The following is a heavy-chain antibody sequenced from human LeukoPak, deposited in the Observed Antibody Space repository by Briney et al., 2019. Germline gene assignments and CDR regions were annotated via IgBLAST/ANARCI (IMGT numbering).Heavy chain of an antibody. V-gene: IGHV3-30*18. J-gene: IGHJ1*01. CDR3: AKATRGNEYFQH. D-gene: IGHD3-10*01. Sequence: GGSLRLSCAASGFTFSSYGMHWVRQAPGKGLEWVAVISYDGSNKYYADSVKGRFTISRDNSKNTLYLQMNSLRAEDTAVYYCAKATRGNEYFQHWGQGTLVTVSS. CDR1: GFTFSSYG. CDR2: ISYDGSNK.